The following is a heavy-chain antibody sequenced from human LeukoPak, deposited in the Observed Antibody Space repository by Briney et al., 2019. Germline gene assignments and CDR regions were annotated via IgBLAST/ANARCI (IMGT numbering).Heavy chain of an antibody. J-gene: IGHJ4*02. D-gene: IGHD6-19*01. CDR3: AKDRGSGWYFDY. Sequence: GGSLRLSCEGSGFTSITYGMSWVRQAPGKGLEWVSTLGGGDAGIYYADSVYDRFTISRDKSKNTLYLQMNSLRVEDTAVYYCAKDRGSGWYFDYWGQGTLVAVSS. CDR1: GFTSITYG. CDR2: LGGGDAGI. V-gene: IGHV3-23*01.